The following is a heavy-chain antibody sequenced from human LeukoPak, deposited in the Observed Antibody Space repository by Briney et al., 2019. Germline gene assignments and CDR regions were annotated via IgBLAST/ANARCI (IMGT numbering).Heavy chain of an antibody. CDR2: ISGSGGST. Sequence: PGGSLRLSCAASGFTFSSYAMSWVRQAPGKGLEWVSAISGSGGSTYYADSVKGRFTISRDNSKNTLYLQMNSLRAEDTAVYYCAKDRGKGNRLEALCSGGSCYHLPFDPWGQGTLVTVSS. D-gene: IGHD2-15*01. CDR1: GFTFSSYA. CDR3: AKDRGKGNRLEALCSGGSCYHLPFDP. V-gene: IGHV3-23*01. J-gene: IGHJ5*02.